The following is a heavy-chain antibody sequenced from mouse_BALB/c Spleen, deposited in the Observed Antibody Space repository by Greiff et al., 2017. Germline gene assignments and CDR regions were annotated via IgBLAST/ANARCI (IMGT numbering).Heavy chain of an antibody. Sequence: EVKVEESGGGLVKPGGSLKLSCAASGFTFSDYYMYWVRQTPEKRLEWVATISDGGSYTYYPDSVKGRFTISRDNAKNNLYLQMSSLKSEDTAMYYCARDGSGTWFAYWGQGTLVTVSA. V-gene: IGHV5-4*02. J-gene: IGHJ3*01. CDR2: ISDGGSYT. CDR3: ARDGSGTWFAY. D-gene: IGHD4-1*01. CDR1: GFTFSDYY.